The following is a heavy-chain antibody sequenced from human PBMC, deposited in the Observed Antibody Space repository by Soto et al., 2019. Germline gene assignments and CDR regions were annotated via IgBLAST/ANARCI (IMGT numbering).Heavy chain of an antibody. V-gene: IGHV1-46*01. CDR1: GYTFTSYY. D-gene: IGHD3-22*01. CDR2: INPSGGST. Sequence: QVQLVQSGAEVKKPGASVKVSCKASGYTFTSYYMHWVRQAPGQGLEWMGIINPSGGSTSYAQKFQGRVTMTRDTSTSTLYMELSSLRSEDTAVYYCARDYDSSGYPRYYFDSWGQGTLVTVSS. CDR3: ARDYDSSGYPRYYFDS. J-gene: IGHJ4*02.